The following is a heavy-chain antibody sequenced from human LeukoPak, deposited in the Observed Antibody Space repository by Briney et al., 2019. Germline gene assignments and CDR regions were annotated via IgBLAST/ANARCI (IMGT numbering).Heavy chain of an antibody. J-gene: IGHJ6*02. CDR1: GDSISGADYY. D-gene: IGHD3-22*01. CDR3: ARGRSNYYDSSGYWRDYYYYGMDV. Sequence: SQTLSLTCTVSGDSISGADYYWSWIRQPPGKGLEWIAYVYYSGSTYYNPSLKSRLTISVDTSKNQFSLKLSSVTAADTAVYYCARGRSNYYDSSGYWRDYYYYGMDVWGQGTTVTVSS. CDR2: VYYSGST. V-gene: IGHV4-30-4*01.